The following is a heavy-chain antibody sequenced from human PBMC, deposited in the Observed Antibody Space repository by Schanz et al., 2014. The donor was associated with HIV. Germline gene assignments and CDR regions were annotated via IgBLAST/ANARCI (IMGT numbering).Heavy chain of an antibody. J-gene: IGHJ6*02. D-gene: IGHD3-3*01. CDR3: ARGRQDYDFWSGAHYYYAMDV. CDR2: IIPIFGTP. CDR1: GYSFTSNF. V-gene: IGHV1-69*01. Sequence: QAQLVQSGAEVKKPGASVKVSCKASGYSFTSNFIHWVRQAPGQGLQWMGGIIPIFGTPNYAQKFQGRVTITADESTSAAYLELSSLRSEDTAVYYCARGRQDYDFWSGAHYYYAMDVWGQGTTVTVSS.